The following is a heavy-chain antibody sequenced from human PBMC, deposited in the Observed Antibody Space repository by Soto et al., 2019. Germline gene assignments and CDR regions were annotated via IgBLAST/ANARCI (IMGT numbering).Heavy chain of an antibody. CDR3: ASVRGGYDYAMDV. D-gene: IGHD3-10*02. V-gene: IGHV4-4*02. CDR2: TYHSGST. Sequence: QVQLQESGPGLVKPSGTLSLTCAVSGGSISSSNWWSWVRQPPGKGLEWIGETYHSGSTNYNPALQIRVTISVYKSKNLFSRKRSSGTAAATAVYYCASVRGGYDYAMDVWGQGTTVTVSS. J-gene: IGHJ6*02. CDR1: GGSISSSNW.